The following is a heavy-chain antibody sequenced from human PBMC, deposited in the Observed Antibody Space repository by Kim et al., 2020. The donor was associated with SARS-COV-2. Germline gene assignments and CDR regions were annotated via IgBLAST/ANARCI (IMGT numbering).Heavy chain of an antibody. CDR3: AKDRGGSYSFDAFDI. D-gene: IGHD1-26*01. V-gene: IGHV3-23*01. J-gene: IGHJ3*02. Sequence: DSVKGRFTISRDNSKNTLYLQMNSLRAEDTAVYYCAKDRGGSYSFDAFDIWGQGTMVTVSS.